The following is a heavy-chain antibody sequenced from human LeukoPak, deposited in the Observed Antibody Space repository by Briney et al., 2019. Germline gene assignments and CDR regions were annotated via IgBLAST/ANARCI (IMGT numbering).Heavy chain of an antibody. CDR1: GFTFSSYS. Sequence: GGSLRLPCAASGFTFSSYSMNWVRQAPGKGLEWVSSISSSSSYIYYADSVKGRFTISRDNAKNSLYLQMNSLRAEDTAVYYCARVRIAVAGVFDYWGQGTLVTVSS. CDR2: ISSSSSYI. V-gene: IGHV3-21*01. D-gene: IGHD6-19*01. J-gene: IGHJ4*02. CDR3: ARVRIAVAGVFDY.